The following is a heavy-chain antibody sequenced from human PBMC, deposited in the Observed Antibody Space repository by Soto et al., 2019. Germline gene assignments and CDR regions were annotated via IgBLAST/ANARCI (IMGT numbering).Heavy chain of an antibody. V-gene: IGHV4-59*12. CDR3: ARGDYGDVFDY. CDR1: SGSISTYY. CDR2: IYYTGST. Sequence: PSETLSLTCTVSSGSISTYYWSWIRQPPGKGLEWIGYIYYTGSTNYNPSLKTRVAISIDTSKNQFSLNLSSVTAADSAVYYCARGDYGDVFDYWGLGTLVTVSS. D-gene: IGHD4-17*01. J-gene: IGHJ4*02.